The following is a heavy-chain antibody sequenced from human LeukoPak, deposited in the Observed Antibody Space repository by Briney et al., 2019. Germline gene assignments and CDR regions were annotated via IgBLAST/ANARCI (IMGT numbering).Heavy chain of an antibody. J-gene: IGHJ4*02. D-gene: IGHD6-19*01. Sequence: PGGSLRLSCAASGFTFSSYGMHWVRQAPGKGLEWVAFIRYDGSNKYYADPVKGRFTISRDNSKDTLYLQMNSLRAEDTAVYYCAKEEGQWLSYRTDYWGQGTLVTVSS. CDR2: IRYDGSNK. V-gene: IGHV3-30*02. CDR3: AKEEGQWLSYRTDY. CDR1: GFTFSSYG.